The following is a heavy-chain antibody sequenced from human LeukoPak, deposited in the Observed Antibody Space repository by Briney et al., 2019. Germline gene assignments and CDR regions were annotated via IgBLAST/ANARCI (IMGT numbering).Heavy chain of an antibody. J-gene: IGHJ4*02. CDR2: ISSSSSYI. V-gene: IGHV3-21*01. CDR1: GFTFSSYS. Sequence: GGSLRLSCAASGFTFSSYSMNWVRQAPGKGLEWVSSISSSSSYIYCADSVKGRFTISRDNAKNSLYLQMNSLRAEDTAVYYCARDSYYYGSGTFDYWGQGTLVTVSS. D-gene: IGHD3-10*01. CDR3: ARDSYYYGSGTFDY.